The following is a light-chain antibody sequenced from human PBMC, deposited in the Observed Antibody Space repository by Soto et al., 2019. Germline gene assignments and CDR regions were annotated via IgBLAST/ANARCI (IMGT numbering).Light chain of an antibody. CDR2: GAS. V-gene: IGKV3-20*01. J-gene: IGKJ2*01. CDR3: QQYGSSLHT. Sequence: EIVLTQSPGTLSLSPGERATLSCRASQSVSSSYLAWYQQRPGQAPRLLIYGASSRATDIPDRFSGSGSGTDFTLTISRLVPEDFAVYYCQQYGSSLHTFGQGTKLEIK. CDR1: QSVSSSY.